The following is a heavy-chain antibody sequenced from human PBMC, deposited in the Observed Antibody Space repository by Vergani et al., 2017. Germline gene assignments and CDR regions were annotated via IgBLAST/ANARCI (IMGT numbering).Heavy chain of an antibody. V-gene: IGHV4-38-2*02. CDR2: MFHTGEA. Sequence: QIQLQESGPGLVKPSETLSLTCSVSGYSISRGFYWAWIRQTPEKGMGWMCCMFHTGEASNSPSLQSRVAFSMDTSKNQFSFQLTSVTAADTAVYCCGVFVVRSPRPDNWFDSWGRGTLVTVSS. J-gene: IGHJ5*01. CDR3: GVFVVRSPRPDNWFDS. CDR1: GYSISRGFY. D-gene: IGHD2-15*01.